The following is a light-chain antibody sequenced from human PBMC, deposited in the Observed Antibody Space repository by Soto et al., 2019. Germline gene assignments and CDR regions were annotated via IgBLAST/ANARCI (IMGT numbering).Light chain of an antibody. CDR3: QQRSNWFLT. CDR2: DAS. V-gene: IGKV3-11*01. J-gene: IGKJ4*01. CDR1: QTISSY. Sequence: TQSPSSLSASVGDRATLSCRASQTISSYLAWYQQKPGQPPRLLIYDASTRATDIPARFSGSRSGTDFTLTISSLEPEDFAVYYCQQRSNWFLTFGGGTKVEIK.